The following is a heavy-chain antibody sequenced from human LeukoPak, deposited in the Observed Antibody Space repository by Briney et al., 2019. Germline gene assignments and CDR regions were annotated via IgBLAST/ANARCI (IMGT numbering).Heavy chain of an antibody. CDR1: AGSVSSGSYY. V-gene: IGHV4-61*02. Sequence: PSETLSLTCTVSAGSVSSGSYYWSWIRQPAGKGLEWIGRIYTSGSTNYNPSLKSRVTISVDTSKNQFSLKLSSVTAADTAVYYCAREKVGYCSGGSCYYNHYYYYGMDVWGHGTTVTVSS. CDR2: IYTSGST. J-gene: IGHJ6*02. D-gene: IGHD2-15*01. CDR3: AREKVGYCSGGSCYYNHYYYYGMDV.